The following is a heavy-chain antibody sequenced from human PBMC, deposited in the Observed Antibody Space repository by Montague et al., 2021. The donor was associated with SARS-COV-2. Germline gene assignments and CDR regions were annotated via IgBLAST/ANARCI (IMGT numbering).Heavy chain of an antibody. Sequence: SETLSLTRTVSGGSISSSDYYWGWIRQPPGKGLDWIGSLFYSVNTYYXPSLKSRVTISVDTSKDQFSLKLSSVTAADTAVYYCARTNYDFWRGHQRGGAFDIWGQGKMVTVSS. CDR3: ARTNYDFWRGHQRGGAFDI. CDR1: GGSISSSDYY. CDR2: LFYSVNT. J-gene: IGHJ3*02. V-gene: IGHV4-39*01. D-gene: IGHD3-3*01.